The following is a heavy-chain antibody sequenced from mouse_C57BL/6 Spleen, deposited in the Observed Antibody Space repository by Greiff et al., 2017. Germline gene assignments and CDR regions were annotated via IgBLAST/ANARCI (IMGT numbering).Heavy chain of an antibody. J-gene: IGHJ2*01. CDR1: GYAFSSSW. CDR2: IYPGDGDT. V-gene: IGHV1-82*01. D-gene: IGHD1-1*01. Sequence: QVQLQQSGPELVKPGASVKISCTASGYAFSSSWMNWVKQRPGKGLEWIGRIYPGDGDTNYNGKFKGKATLTADKSSSTAYMQLSSLTSEDSAVYICATGYYGSGYYFDYWGQGTTLTVSS. CDR3: ATGYYGSGYYFDY.